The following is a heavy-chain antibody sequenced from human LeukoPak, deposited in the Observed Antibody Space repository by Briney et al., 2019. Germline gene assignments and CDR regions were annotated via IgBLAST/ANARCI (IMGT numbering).Heavy chain of an antibody. J-gene: IGHJ4*02. D-gene: IGHD5-12*01. Sequence: PGGSLRLSCAASGFSFSNYAMSWVRQAPGKGLEWGSLIIASSGATFYADSVKGRFTISRDNSKNTLYMQMNSLRAEDTALYYCAKGGYDYVEMGYFDYWGQGTLVTVSS. CDR3: AKGGYDYVEMGYFDY. V-gene: IGHV3-23*01. CDR2: IIASSGAT. CDR1: GFSFSNYA.